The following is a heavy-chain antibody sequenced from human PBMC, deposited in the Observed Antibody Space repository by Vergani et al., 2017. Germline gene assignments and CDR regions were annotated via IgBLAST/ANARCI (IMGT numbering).Heavy chain of an antibody. V-gene: IGHV5-51*03. CDR2: IYPGDSDT. J-gene: IGHJ2*01. Sequence: EVQLVQSGAEVKKPGESLKISCKGSGYSFTSYWIGWVRQMPGKGLEWMGIIYPGDSDTTYSPSFQGQVTISADKSSTTASLQWSSLKASDTAMYYCARSSTNYDFWSGQDGNGDFDLWGRGTLVTVSS. CDR1: GYSFTSYW. CDR3: ARSSTNYDFWSGQDGNGDFDL. D-gene: IGHD3-3*01.